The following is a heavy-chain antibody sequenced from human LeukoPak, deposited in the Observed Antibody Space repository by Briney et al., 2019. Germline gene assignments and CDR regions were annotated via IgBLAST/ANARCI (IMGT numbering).Heavy chain of an antibody. CDR3: ARGRLRAGADY. Sequence: SETLSLTCAVYGGSFSGYYWSWIRQPPGKGLEWIGEINHSGSTNYNPSLKSRVTISVDTSKNQFSLKLSSVTAADTAVYYCARGRLRAGADYWGQGTLVTVSS. D-gene: IGHD5/OR15-5a*01. CDR2: INHSGST. J-gene: IGHJ4*02. V-gene: IGHV4-34*01. CDR1: GGSFSGYY.